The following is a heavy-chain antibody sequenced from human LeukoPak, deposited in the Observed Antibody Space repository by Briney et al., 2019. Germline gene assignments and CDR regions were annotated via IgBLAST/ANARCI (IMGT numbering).Heavy chain of an antibody. CDR1: GFTFSSYG. CDR3: AKGTVGAKY. Sequence: GGSLRLSCAAPGFTFSSYGMHWVRKAPGKGLEWVAFIRYDGSNKYYADSVKGRFTISRDNAGNSLYLQINSLRVDDTAVYYCAKGTVGAKYWGQGTLVIVSS. CDR2: IRYDGSNK. J-gene: IGHJ4*02. D-gene: IGHD1-26*01. V-gene: IGHV3-30*02.